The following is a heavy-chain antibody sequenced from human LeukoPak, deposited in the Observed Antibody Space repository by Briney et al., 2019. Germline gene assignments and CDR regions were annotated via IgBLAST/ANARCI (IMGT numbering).Heavy chain of an antibody. J-gene: IGHJ4*02. CDR2: ISSSGSTI. V-gene: IGHV3-11*04. D-gene: IGHD5-12*01. CDR1: GFTFSDYY. CDR3: ARFGYSGWNLEY. Sequence: GGSLRLSCAASGFTFSDYYMSWIRQAPGKGLEWVSYISSSGSTIYYADSVKGRFTISRDDAESSLYVQMNSLRDEDTAVYYCARFGYSGWNLEYWGQGTLVTVSS.